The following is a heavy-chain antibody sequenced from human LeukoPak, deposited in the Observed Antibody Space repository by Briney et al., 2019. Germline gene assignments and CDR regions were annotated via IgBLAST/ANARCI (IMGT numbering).Heavy chain of an antibody. CDR3: AKDFSSGWYGEYFQH. V-gene: IGHV3-30*02. D-gene: IGHD6-19*01. CDR1: GFTFSSYG. J-gene: IGHJ1*01. Sequence: GGSLRLSCAASGFTFSSYGMHWVRQAPGKGLEWVAFIRYDGSNKYYADSVKGRFTISRDNSKNTLYLQMNSLRAEDTAVYYCAKDFSSGWYGEYFQHCGQGTLVTVSS. CDR2: IRYDGSNK.